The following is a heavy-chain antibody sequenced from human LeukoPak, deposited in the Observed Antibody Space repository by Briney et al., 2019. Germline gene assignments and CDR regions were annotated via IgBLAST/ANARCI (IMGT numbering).Heavy chain of an antibody. Sequence: GASVKVSCKASGGTFSSYAISWVRQAPGQGLEWMGGIIPIFGTANYAQKFQGRVTITADKSTSTAYMELSSLRSEDTAVYYCARVFSEDGDYGGGAFDIWGQGTMVTVSS. CDR3: ARVFSEDGDYGGGAFDI. CDR1: GGTFSSYA. J-gene: IGHJ3*02. CDR2: IIPIFGTA. V-gene: IGHV1-69*06. D-gene: IGHD4-17*01.